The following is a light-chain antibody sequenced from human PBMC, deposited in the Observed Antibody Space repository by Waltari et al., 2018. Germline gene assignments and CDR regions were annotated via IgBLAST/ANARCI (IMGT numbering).Light chain of an antibody. CDR2: EDS. CDR3: CSYAGSSIWV. V-gene: IGLV2-23*01. Sequence: QSALTQPASVSGSPGQSITIPCTGTSSHVGSDNLPSWYQQHPGKAPKLMIYEDSKRPSGVSNRFSGSKSGNTASLTISGLQAEDEANYYCCSYAGSSIWVFGGGTELTVL. CDR1: SSHVGSDNL. J-gene: IGLJ3*02.